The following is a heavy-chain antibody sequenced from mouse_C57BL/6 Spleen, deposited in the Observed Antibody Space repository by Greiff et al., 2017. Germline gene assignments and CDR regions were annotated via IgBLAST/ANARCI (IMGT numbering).Heavy chain of an antibody. Sequence: VMLVESGPGLVQPSQSLSITCTVSGFSLTSYGVHWVRQSPGKGLEWLGVIWRGGSTDYNAAFMSRLSITKDNSKSQVFFTMNSLQAEDTAIYYCANLANFYAMDYWGQGTSVTVSS. CDR2: IWRGGST. CDR1: GFSLTSYG. CDR3: ANLANFYAMDY. V-gene: IGHV2-5*01. D-gene: IGHD1-1*01. J-gene: IGHJ4*01.